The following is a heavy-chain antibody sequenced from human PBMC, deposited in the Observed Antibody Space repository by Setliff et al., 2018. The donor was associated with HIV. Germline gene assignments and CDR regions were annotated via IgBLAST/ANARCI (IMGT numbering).Heavy chain of an antibody. V-gene: IGHV3-23*01. Sequence: GGSLRLSCAASGFTFSSYAMSWVRQAPGKGLEWVSAISGSGGSTYYADSVKGRFTISRDNSKNTLYLQMNSLRAEDTAVYYCARDRGYGTRYSYYYMDVWGKGTTVTVSS. CDR3: ARDRGYGTRYSYYYMDV. CDR2: ISGSGGST. D-gene: IGHD4-17*01. CDR1: GFTFSSYA. J-gene: IGHJ6*03.